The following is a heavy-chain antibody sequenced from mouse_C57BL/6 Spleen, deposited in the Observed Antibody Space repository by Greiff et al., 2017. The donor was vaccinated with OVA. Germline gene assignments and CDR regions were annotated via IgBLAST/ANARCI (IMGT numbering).Heavy chain of an antibody. D-gene: IGHD3-2*02. CDR2: INPNNGGT. CDR3: ARDSSGASGFAY. J-gene: IGHJ3*01. V-gene: IGHV1-18*01. CDR1: GYTFTDYN. Sequence: EVQLQQSGPELVKPGASVTIPCKASGYTFTDYNMDWVKQSHGKSLEWIGVINPNNGGTIYNQKFKGKATLTVDKSSSTAYMERSSLTSEDTAVYYCARDSSGASGFAYWGQGTLVTVSA.